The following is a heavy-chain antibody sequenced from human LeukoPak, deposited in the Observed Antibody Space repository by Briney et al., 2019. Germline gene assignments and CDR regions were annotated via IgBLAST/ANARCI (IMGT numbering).Heavy chain of an antibody. J-gene: IGHJ4*02. V-gene: IGHV5-51*01. CDR3: ARSGEGIFGMVSYYFDY. D-gene: IGHD3-3*01. CDR1: GYSFTSYW. Sequence: GESLKISCKGSGYSFTSYWIGWVRQMPGKGLEWMGIIYPGDSDTRYSLSFQGQVTISADKSISTAYLQWSSLKASDTAMYYCARSGEGIFGMVSYYFDYWGQGTLVTVSS. CDR2: IYPGDSDT.